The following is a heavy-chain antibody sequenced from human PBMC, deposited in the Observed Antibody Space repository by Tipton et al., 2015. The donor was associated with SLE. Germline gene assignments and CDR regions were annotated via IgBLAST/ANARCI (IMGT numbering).Heavy chain of an antibody. V-gene: IGHV4-39*01. Sequence: TLSLTCAVYGGSFSGYYWGWFRQPPGKGLEWIGSIYYSGSTYYNPSLKSRVTISVDTSKNQFSLKLSSVTAADTAVYYCARQEARHYYYYYMDVWGKGTTVTVSS. CDR2: IYYSGST. J-gene: IGHJ6*03. D-gene: IGHD6-6*01. CDR1: GGSFSGYY. CDR3: ARQEARHYYYYYMDV.